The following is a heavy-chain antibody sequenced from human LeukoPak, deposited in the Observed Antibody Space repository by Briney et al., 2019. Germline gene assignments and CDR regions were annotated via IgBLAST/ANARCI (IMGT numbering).Heavy chain of an antibody. V-gene: IGHV3-48*01. D-gene: IGHD3-3*01. J-gene: IGHJ6*02. CDR2: ISSSSSTI. CDR1: GFTFSNYE. CDR3: ARDPAPVLRFLEQYYYYYGMDV. Sequence: PGGSLRLSCVTSGFTFSNYEMSWVRQAPGKRLEWVPYISSSSSTIYYADSVKGRFTIPRDNAKNSLYLQMNSLRAEDTAVYYCARDPAPVLRFLEQYYYYYGMDVWGQGTTVTVSS.